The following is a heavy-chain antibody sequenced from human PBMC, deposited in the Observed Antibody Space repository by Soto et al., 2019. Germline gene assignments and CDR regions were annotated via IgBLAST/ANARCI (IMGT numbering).Heavy chain of an antibody. D-gene: IGHD2-8*01. J-gene: IGHJ5*02. CDR1: GGSITSGAYS. V-gene: IGHV4-30-2*01. CDR3: ARGIWNIEEMIYGFHFDP. CDR2: ISQSGAT. Sequence: LSLTCAVSGGSITSGAYSWSWIRQPPGKVLEWLGYISQSGATYYNPSLERRVTISMDTSKNALSLNLSSVTADDTAVYYCARGIWNIEEMIYGFHFDPWGPGTLVTVSS.